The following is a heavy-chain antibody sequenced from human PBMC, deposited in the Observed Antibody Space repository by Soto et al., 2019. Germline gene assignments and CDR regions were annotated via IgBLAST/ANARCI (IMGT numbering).Heavy chain of an antibody. Sequence: GASVKVSCKASGYTFTHYGVSWVRQAPGQGLGWMGWVTTYNGNTNYAQKFQGRVTMTADTSTSTAYMELRSLTSDDTAIYYCARVGGALVTADYWG. CDR2: VTTYNGNT. CDR1: GYTFTHYG. D-gene: IGHD3-16*01. V-gene: IGHV1-18*01. CDR3: ARVGGALVTADY. J-gene: IGHJ4*01.